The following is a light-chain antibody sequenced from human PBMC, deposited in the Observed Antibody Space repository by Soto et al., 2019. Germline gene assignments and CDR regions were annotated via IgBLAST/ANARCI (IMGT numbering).Light chain of an antibody. CDR3: QVWDSSSDWV. Sequence: YVLTQPPSVSVAPGKTARITCGGNNIGSYSVHWYQQKPGQAPVLVIYYDSDRPSGIPERFSGSNSGNTATLTISRVGAGDEADYYCQVWDSSSDWVFGGGTKLTVL. V-gene: IGLV3-21*04. J-gene: IGLJ3*02. CDR2: YDS. CDR1: NIGSYS.